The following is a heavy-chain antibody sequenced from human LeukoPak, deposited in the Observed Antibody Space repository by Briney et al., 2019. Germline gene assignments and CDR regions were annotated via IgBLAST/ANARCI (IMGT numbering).Heavy chain of an antibody. Sequence: SETLSLTCTVSGGSISSDYWSWIRQPPGKGLEWIGYIYYSGSTNYNPSLQSRVTISVDTSKNQFSLKLSSVTAADTAVYYCARHLGRDWFDPWGQGTLVTVSS. CDR2: IYYSGST. CDR1: GGSISSDY. CDR3: ARHLGRDWFDP. V-gene: IGHV4-59*08. J-gene: IGHJ5*02.